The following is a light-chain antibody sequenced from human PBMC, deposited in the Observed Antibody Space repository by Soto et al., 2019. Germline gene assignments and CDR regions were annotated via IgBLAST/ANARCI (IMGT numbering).Light chain of an antibody. CDR1: ESISDY. CDR2: SAS. V-gene: IGKV1-39*01. J-gene: IGKJ4*01. CDR3: QQTFSNRLS. Sequence: MTLSPSTLSGPVGDRVTIACRASESISDYLNWYQHKPGEAPKVLVYSASTLRGGVPSRFSGTGSGTEFTLTISSLQPEDVATYYCQQTFSNRLSFGGGTKVDIK.